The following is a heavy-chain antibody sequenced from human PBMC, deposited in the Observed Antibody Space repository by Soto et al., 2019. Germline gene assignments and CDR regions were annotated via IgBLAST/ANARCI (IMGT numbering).Heavy chain of an antibody. CDR3: ARAAPRYCSGGSCYSGRDY. CDR1: GGPMSRRSY. V-gene: IGHV4-4*02. Sequence: SESLYPRLGVSGGPMSRRSYGIWVRLLPEKGLEWIGEINHSGSTNYNPSLKSRVTISVDTSKNQFSLKLSSVTAADTAVYYCARAAPRYCSGGSCYSGRDYWGQGTLVTVS. J-gene: IGHJ4*02. D-gene: IGHD2-15*01. CDR2: INHSGST.